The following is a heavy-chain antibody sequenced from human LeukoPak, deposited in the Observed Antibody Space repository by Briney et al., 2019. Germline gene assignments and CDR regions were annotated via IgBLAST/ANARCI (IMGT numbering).Heavy chain of an antibody. V-gene: IGHV3-9*01. CDR1: GFTFDDYA. J-gene: IGHJ4*02. CDR2: ISWNSGSI. Sequence: PGGSLRLSCAASGFTFDDYAMHWVRQAPGKGLEWVSGISWNSGSIGYADSVKGRFTISRDNAKNSLYLQMNSLRAEDTALYYCAKDTRNGQWLVTYFDYWGQGTLVTVSS. D-gene: IGHD6-19*01. CDR3: AKDTRNGQWLVTYFDY.